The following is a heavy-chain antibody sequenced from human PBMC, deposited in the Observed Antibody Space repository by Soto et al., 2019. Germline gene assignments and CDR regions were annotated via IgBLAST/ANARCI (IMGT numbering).Heavy chain of an antibody. CDR1: GDSVSSGTVV. Sequence: SQTLSLTCAISGDSVSSGTVVWNWIRLSPSRGLEWLGRTYYRSRWYHEYVVFLQSRISINPDTSKNHYTLQLNSVTPEDTAVYYCSRGIYDTRVGTSFLIWGPGTLHTV. V-gene: IGHV6-1*01. CDR3: SRGIYDTRVGTSFLI. D-gene: IGHD1-1*01. CDR2: TYYRSRWYH. J-gene: IGHJ3*02.